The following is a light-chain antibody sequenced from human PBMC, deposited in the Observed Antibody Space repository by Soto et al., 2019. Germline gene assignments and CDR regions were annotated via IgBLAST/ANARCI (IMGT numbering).Light chain of an antibody. Sequence: EIQMTQSPSSLSASVGDRATITCRASQRINILLNWYQQKPGRXXDXXIYAASSLQDGVPSRFSGSLSGTEGSLTIPSLQPEDGATYDGQQLFNSPITFGQGTRLEIK. J-gene: IGKJ5*01. CDR1: QRINIL. CDR2: AAS. CDR3: QQLFNSPIT. V-gene: IGKV1-39*01.